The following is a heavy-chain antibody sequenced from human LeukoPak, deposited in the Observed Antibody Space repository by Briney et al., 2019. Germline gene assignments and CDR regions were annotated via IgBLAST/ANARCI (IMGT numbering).Heavy chain of an antibody. V-gene: IGHV1-58*01. Sequence: SVKVSFKASGFTFSGSAVQWVRQARGQRLEWLGWIIVYSGKTHYLQKLQERVTITRDMSTNTAYMELSSLRSEDTAVYYCAADATPLVRGLIIAFGYWGQGTQVTVSS. D-gene: IGHD3-10*01. J-gene: IGHJ4*02. CDR3: AADATPLVRGLIIAFGY. CDR2: IIVYSGKT. CDR1: GFTFSGSA.